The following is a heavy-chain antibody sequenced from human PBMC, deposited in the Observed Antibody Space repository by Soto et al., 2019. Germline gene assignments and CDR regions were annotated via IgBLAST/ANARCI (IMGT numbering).Heavy chain of an antibody. CDR2: TSGSGAGT. Sequence: PVGSLRLSCTASGFTFSTSAMSWVRQAPGRGLEWVSGTSGSGAGTYYADSVKGRFTISRDNSKNTLYLQMSGLRAEDAAVYYCAKGPTVFGAVISFDYYYGMYVWGQGTPVTVSS. J-gene: IGHJ6*02. CDR3: AKGPTVFGAVISFDYYYGMYV. CDR1: GFTFSTSA. D-gene: IGHD3-3*01. V-gene: IGHV3-23*01.